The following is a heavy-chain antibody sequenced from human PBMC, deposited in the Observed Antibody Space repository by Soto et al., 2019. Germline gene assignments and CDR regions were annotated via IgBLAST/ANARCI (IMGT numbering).Heavy chain of an antibody. CDR1: VFTFSDYY. J-gene: IGHJ3*02. CDR3: AIRYSGYDFGMGAFDI. Sequence: SLRLSSAASVFTFSDYYMSWIRQATGKGLEWVSYISSSGSTIYYADSVKGRFTISRDNAKNSLYLQMNSLRAEDTAVYYCAIRYSGYDFGMGAFDIWGQGTMVTVTS. V-gene: IGHV3-11*01. CDR2: ISSSGSTI. D-gene: IGHD5-12*01.